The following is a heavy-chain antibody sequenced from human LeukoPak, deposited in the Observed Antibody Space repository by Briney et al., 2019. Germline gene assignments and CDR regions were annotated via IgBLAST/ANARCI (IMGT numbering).Heavy chain of an antibody. V-gene: IGHV3-30-3*01. CDR3: AKGYCTNGVCYSDDWYFDL. Sequence: GGPLRLSCAASGFTFSSYAMHWVRQAPGKGLEWVAVISYDGSNKYYADSVKGRFTISRDNSKNTLYLQMNSLRAEDTAVYYCAKGYCTNGVCYSDDWYFDLWGRGTLVTVSS. J-gene: IGHJ2*01. CDR1: GFTFSSYA. D-gene: IGHD2-8*01. CDR2: ISYDGSNK.